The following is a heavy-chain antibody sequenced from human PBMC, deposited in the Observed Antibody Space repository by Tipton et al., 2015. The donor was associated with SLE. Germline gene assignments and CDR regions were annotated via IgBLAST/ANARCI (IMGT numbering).Heavy chain of an antibody. D-gene: IGHD6-13*01. Sequence: TLSLTCTVSGGSISSSSYYWGWIRQPPGKGLEWIGSIYYSGSTYYNPSLKSRVTISVDTSKNQFSLKLSSVTAADTAVYYCARRGIAAAGPDYWGQGTLVTVSS. CDR2: IYYSGST. CDR3: ARRGIAAAGPDY. J-gene: IGHJ4*02. CDR1: GGSISSSSYY. V-gene: IGHV4-39*01.